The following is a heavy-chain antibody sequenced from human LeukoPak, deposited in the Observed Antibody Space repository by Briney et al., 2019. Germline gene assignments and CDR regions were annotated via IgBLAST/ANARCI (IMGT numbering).Heavy chain of an antibody. CDR2: ISSSSYI. CDR3: ASGIVVVPAAIGLSDY. J-gene: IGHJ4*02. CDR1: GFTFSSYS. V-gene: IGHV3-21*01. Sequence: GGSLRLSCAASGFTFSSYSMNWVRQAPGKGLEWVSSISSSSYIYYADSVKGRFTISRDNAKNSLYLQMNSLRAEDTAVYYCASGIVVVPAAIGLSDYWGQGTLVTVSS. D-gene: IGHD2-2*02.